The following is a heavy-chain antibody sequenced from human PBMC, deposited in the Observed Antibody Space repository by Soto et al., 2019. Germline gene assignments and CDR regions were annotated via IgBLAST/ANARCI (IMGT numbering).Heavy chain of an antibody. CDR1: GFTFRSYG. D-gene: IGHD1-26*01. Sequence: VQLVESGGGVVQPGRSLRLSCAASGFTFRSYGMHWVRQAPGKGLEWVGRIKSKTDGGTTDYAAPVKGRFTISRDDSKNTLYLQMNSLKTEDTAVYYCTTGASGSYDFDYWGQGTLVTVSS. J-gene: IGHJ4*02. CDR2: IKSKTDGGTT. V-gene: IGHV3-15*01. CDR3: TTGASGSYDFDY.